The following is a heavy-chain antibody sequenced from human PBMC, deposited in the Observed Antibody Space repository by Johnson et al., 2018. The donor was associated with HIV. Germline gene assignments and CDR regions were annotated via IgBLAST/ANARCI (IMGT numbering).Heavy chain of an antibody. Sequence: VQLVESGGGLVQPGGSLRLSCAASGFTVSSNYMSWVRQAPGKGLEWVSVIYSGGRTFYADSVKGRFTISRDNSKNTLYLQMNSLRAEDTAVYYCARDAIRFGGVEFGESVGDAFDIWGQGTLVTVSS. D-gene: IGHD3-16*01. CDR3: ARDAIRFGGVEFGESVGDAFDI. CDR2: IYSGGRT. J-gene: IGHJ3*02. V-gene: IGHV3-66*01. CDR1: GFTVSSNY.